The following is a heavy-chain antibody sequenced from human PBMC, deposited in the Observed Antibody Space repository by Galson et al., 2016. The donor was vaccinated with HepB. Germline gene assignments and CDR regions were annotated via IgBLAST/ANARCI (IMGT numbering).Heavy chain of an antibody. V-gene: IGHV6-1*01. CDR2: TYYRSKWFN. CDR1: GDSVSSNTAA. CDR3: AREGSGWYVAAQYHYSYYGMDV. J-gene: IGHJ6*02. Sequence: CAISGDSVSSNTAAWNWIRQSPSRGLEWLGRTYYRSKWFNDYAVSVRGRITINPDTSKNQFSLQLNSVTPEDTAVYYCAREGSGWYVAAQYHYSYYGMDVWGQGTTVTVSS. D-gene: IGHD6-19*01.